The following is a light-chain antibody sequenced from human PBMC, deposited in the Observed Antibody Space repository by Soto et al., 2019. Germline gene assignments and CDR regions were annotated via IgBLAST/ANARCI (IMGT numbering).Light chain of an antibody. CDR3: SSFAGCNNFPYV. V-gene: IGLV2-8*01. CDR1: SSDVGAYDY. J-gene: IGLJ2*01. CDR2: EIN. Sequence: QSVLTQPPSASGSPGQSVTISCTGTSSDVGAYDYVSWYQQHPGKAPKLMIYEINKRPSGVPDRFSGSKSGNTASLTVSGLQAVDEDDYSYSSFAGCNNFPYVFGGGTKLTVL.